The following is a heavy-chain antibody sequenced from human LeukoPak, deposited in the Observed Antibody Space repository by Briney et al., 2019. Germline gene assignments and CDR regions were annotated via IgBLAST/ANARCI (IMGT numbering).Heavy chain of an antibody. CDR1: GGSISSDNW. J-gene: IGHJ4*02. Sequence: SETLSLTCAVSGGSISSDNWWSWVRQPPGKGLEWVGEIHQSGSTNYNPSLKSRVTITVDKSKSQFSLKLGSVTAADTAVYYCARRNYYDSTGYYNNWGRGTLVTVSS. D-gene: IGHD3-22*01. CDR2: IHQSGST. V-gene: IGHV4-4*02. CDR3: ARRNYYDSTGYYNN.